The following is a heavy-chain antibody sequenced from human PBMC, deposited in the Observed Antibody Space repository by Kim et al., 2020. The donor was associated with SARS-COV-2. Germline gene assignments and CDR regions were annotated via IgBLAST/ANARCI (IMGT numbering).Heavy chain of an antibody. CDR2: VTGDGGGA. CDR3: AREPAFDLVGATSATFEP. J-gene: IGHJ5*02. V-gene: IGHV3-23*01. CDR1: GFTFNNYV. Sequence: GGSLRLSCVASGFTFNNYVISWVRQAPGKGLEWVSGVTGDGGGAHYADFVKGRFTISRDNSKNTVSLQMNSLTAEDTALYYCAREPAFDLVGATSATFEPWGQGTLVSVSS. D-gene: IGHD1-26*01.